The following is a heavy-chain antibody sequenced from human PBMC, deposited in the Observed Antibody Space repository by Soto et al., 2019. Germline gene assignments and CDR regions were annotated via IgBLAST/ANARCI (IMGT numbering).Heavy chain of an antibody. D-gene: IGHD1-26*01. J-gene: IGHJ5*02. CDR1: GGSVSSGSYY. CDR2: IYYSGST. Sequence: QVQLQESGPGLVQPSETLSLTCTVSGGSVSSGSYYWSWFRQPPGKGLEWIGNIYYSGSTNHNPSLKCRVTITVDASKSQLSLKLSPVPAAEPAVYYCARCLVGASRGGWFDPWGQGTLVNVSS. V-gene: IGHV4-61*01. CDR3: ARCLVGASRGGWFDP.